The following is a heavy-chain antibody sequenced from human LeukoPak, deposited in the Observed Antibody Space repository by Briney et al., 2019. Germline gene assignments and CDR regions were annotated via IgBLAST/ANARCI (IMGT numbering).Heavy chain of an antibody. Sequence: PGGSLRLSCAASGFTFSDLYMSWIRQAPGKGLEWVSYISSSSSYTNYADSVKGRFTISRDNAKNTLYLQMNSLRAEDTAVYYCARDQIYGMDVWGQGTTVTVSS. CDR2: ISSSSSYT. CDR1: GFTFSDLY. CDR3: ARDQIYGMDV. J-gene: IGHJ6*02. V-gene: IGHV3-11*05.